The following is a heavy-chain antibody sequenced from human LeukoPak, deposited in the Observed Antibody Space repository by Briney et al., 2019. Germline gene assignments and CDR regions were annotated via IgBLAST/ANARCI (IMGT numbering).Heavy chain of an antibody. CDR1: GFTFSSYD. Sequence: PGGSPRLSCAASGFTFSSYDMLWVRQATGKGLEWVSAIGTAGDTYYPGSVKGRFTISRENAKNSLYLQMNSLRAGDTAVYYCARRITMVRGVIMTLTDAFDIWGQGTMVTVSS. J-gene: IGHJ3*02. CDR3: ARRITMVRGVIMTLTDAFDI. V-gene: IGHV3-13*01. CDR2: IGTAGDT. D-gene: IGHD3-10*01.